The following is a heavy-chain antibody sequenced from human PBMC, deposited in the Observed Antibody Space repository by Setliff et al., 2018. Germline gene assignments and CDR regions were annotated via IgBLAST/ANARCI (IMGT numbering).Heavy chain of an antibody. J-gene: IGHJ5*02. Sequence: SETLSLTCTVSGGSISSYYWSWIRQPPGKGLEWIGYIYASGSTNYNPSLKSRVTLSVDTSKNHFSLKVSSVTAADTAVYYCARHKVIKKEFIRLTWFDPWGQGTPVTVSS. V-gene: IGHV4-59*08. CDR1: GGSISSYY. CDR2: IYASGST. D-gene: IGHD3-10*01. CDR3: ARHKVIKKEFIRLTWFDP.